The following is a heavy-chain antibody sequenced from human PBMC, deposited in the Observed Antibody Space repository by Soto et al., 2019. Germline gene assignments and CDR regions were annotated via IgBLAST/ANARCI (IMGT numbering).Heavy chain of an antibody. CDR1: GFTFSSYW. V-gene: IGHV3-74*01. CDR2: INSDGCST. Sequence: GGSLRLSCAASGFTFSSYWMHWVRQAPGKGLVWFSCINSDGCSTSYADSLKCRFTISRDNAKNTLYLQMNSLRAEYTAVYYCASFGSQYQLPQPYYYYYMDVWGKGTTVTVSS. D-gene: IGHD2-2*01. J-gene: IGHJ6*03. CDR3: ASFGSQYQLPQPYYYYYMDV.